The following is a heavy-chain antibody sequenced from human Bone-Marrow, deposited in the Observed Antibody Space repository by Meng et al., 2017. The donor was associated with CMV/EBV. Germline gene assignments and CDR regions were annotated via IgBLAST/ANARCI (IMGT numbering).Heavy chain of an antibody. CDR2: IKQDGSEK. Sequence: GGSLRLSCAASGFTFSSYWMSWVRQAPGKGLEWVANIKQDGSEKYYVDSVKGRFTISRDNAKNSLYLQMNSLRAEDTAVYYCARAPPGIWLARFGYWGQGTLVTVS. CDR3: ARAPPGIWLARFGY. D-gene: IGHD3-22*01. CDR1: GFTFSSYW. J-gene: IGHJ4*02. V-gene: IGHV3-7*01.